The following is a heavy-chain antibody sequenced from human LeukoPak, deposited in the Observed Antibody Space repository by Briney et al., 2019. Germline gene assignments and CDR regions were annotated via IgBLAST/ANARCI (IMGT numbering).Heavy chain of an antibody. Sequence: SETLSLTCTVSGGSISSSSYYGGWIRQPPGKGLEWIGSIYYSGSTYYNPSLKSRVTISVDTSKNQFSLKLSSVTAADTAVYYCARLYYDFWSGYPYYFDYWGQGTLVTVSS. CDR2: IYYSGST. V-gene: IGHV4-39*01. CDR1: GGSISSSSYY. J-gene: IGHJ4*02. CDR3: ARLYYDFWSGYPYYFDY. D-gene: IGHD3-3*01.